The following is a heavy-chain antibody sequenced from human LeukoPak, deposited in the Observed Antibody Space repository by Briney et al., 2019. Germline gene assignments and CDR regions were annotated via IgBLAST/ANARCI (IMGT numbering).Heavy chain of an antibody. CDR1: GFTFSSYS. D-gene: IGHD3-10*01. CDR3: ARTVRGVWNPADY. J-gene: IGHJ4*02. V-gene: IGHV3-48*01. CDR2: ISSSSSTI. Sequence: GGSLRLSCAASGFTFSSYSMNWVRQAPGKGLEWVSYISSSSSTIYYADSVKGRFTISRDNAKNSLYLQMNSLRAEDTAVYYCARTVRGVWNPADYWGQGTLVTVSS.